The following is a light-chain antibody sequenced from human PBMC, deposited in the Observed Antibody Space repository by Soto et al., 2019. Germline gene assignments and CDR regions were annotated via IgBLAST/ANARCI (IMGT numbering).Light chain of an antibody. J-gene: IGKJ3*01. CDR3: QQYGSSPFT. Sequence: DIVLTQSPGTLSLSPGERATLSCRASQTVSSNNLAWYQQKRGQAPRLLIYGASSRAAAIPDRFRGSGSGTDFTLIISSLAPEDFAVYYCQQYGSSPFTFGPGTAVD. V-gene: IGKV3-20*01. CDR1: QTVSSNN. CDR2: GAS.